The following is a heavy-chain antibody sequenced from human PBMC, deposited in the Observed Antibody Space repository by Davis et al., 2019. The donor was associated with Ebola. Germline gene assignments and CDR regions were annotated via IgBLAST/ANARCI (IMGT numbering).Heavy chain of an antibody. V-gene: IGHV1-69*06. D-gene: IGHD5-18*01. CDR1: GGTFSSYA. CDR3: ARMGRAMAYNWFDP. Sequence: SVKVSCKASGGTFSSYAISWVRQAPGQGLEWMGGIIPIFGTANYAQRFQGRVTITADKSTSTAYMELSSLRAEDTAVYYCARMGRAMAYNWFDPWGQGTLVTVSS. CDR2: IIPIFGTA. J-gene: IGHJ5*02.